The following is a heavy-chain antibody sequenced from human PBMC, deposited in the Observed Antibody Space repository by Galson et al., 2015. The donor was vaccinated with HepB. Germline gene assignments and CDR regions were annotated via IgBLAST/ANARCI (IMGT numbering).Heavy chain of an antibody. V-gene: IGHV3-74*01. D-gene: IGHD3/OR15-3a*01. CDR3: ARGVPLGTYCCDY. CDR2: INGDGSST. CDR1: GFTFSTSW. J-gene: IGHJ4*02. Sequence: SLRLSCAASGFTFSTSWVHWVRQAPGKGLVWVSRINGDGSSTSYADSVKGRFTISRDNAKNTLYLQMNSLRVEDTAVYYCARGVPLGTYCCDYWGQGILVSVSS.